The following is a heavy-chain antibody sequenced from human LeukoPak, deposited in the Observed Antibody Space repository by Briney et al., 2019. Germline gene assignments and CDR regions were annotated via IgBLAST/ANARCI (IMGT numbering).Heavy chain of an antibody. CDR1: GGSISSHY. V-gene: IGHV4-59*11. CDR2: IYCSGST. Sequence: SETLSLTCTVSGGSISSHYWSWIRQPPGKGLEWIGYIYCSGSTNYSPSLKSRVTISVDTSKNQFSLKLSSVTAADTAVYYCARVGAARGGLDYWGQGTLVTVSS. J-gene: IGHJ4*02. CDR3: ARVGAARGGLDY. D-gene: IGHD5-12*01.